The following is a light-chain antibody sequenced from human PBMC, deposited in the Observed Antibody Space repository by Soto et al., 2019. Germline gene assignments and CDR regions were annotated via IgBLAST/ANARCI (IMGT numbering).Light chain of an antibody. V-gene: IGKV3-20*01. CDR1: QSVSSNY. CDR3: QQYGSLSWT. CDR2: GAS. J-gene: IGKJ1*01. Sequence: DIVLTQSPGTLSLSPGERATLSCRASQSVSSNYLAWYQQRPGQAPRLLIYGASTSATGIPDRFSGSGSGTDFTLTISRLEPEDFAVYYCQQYGSLSWTFGQGTKVEIK.